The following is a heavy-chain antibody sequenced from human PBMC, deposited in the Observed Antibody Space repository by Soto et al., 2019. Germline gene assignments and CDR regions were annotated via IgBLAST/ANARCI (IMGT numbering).Heavy chain of an antibody. CDR1: GFGFSRYG. J-gene: IGHJ4*02. V-gene: IGHV3-33*06. Sequence: GGSLRLSCAASGFGFSRYGMHWVRQAPGKGLEWVAVMWYDGSNKYYADSVKGRFTISRDNSRNTLFLQMNSLRAEDTAVYYCAKTYYYGSGSYFPFDSWGQGTLVTVSS. CDR3: AKTYYYGSGSYFPFDS. D-gene: IGHD3-10*01. CDR2: MWYDGSNK.